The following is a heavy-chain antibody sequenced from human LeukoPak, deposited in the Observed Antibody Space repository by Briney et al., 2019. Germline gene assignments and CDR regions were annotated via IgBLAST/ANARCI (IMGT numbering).Heavy chain of an antibody. J-gene: IGHJ5*02. CDR1: GYTLTNYD. D-gene: IGHD3-10*01. V-gene: IGHV1-8*01. CDR2: MNPNSGNT. Sequence: ASVKVSCKASGYTLTNYDINWVRQATGQGLEWMGWMNPNSGNTGYAQKFQGRVTMTTNTSIKTAYMELSSLRSEDTAVYYCARMYYYDSGGSNWFDPWGQGTLVTVSS. CDR3: ARMYYYDSGGSNWFDP.